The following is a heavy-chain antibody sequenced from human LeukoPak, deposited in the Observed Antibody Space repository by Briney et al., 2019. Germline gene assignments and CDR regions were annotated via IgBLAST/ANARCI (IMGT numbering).Heavy chain of an antibody. CDR2: ISNSGVST. CDR1: GFTLTTYA. D-gene: IGHD2-15*01. J-gene: IGHJ3*02. CDR3: ARACSGGTCCLAAFGI. Sequence: GGSLRLSCEASGFTLTTYAMSWVRQAPGKGLEWVSAISNSGVSTYYADSVKGRFTISRDNSKNTLHLQMNSLRAEDTAVYYCARACSGGTCCLAAFGIWGQGTMVTVSS. V-gene: IGHV3-23*01.